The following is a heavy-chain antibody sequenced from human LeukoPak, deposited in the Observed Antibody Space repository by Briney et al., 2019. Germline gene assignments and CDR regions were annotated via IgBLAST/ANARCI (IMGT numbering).Heavy chain of an antibody. J-gene: IGHJ4*02. CDR2: ISSSGSTI. CDR3: ARLYSLLVDY. V-gene: IGHV3-48*03. D-gene: IGHD2-21*02. CDR1: GFPFSSYE. Sequence: GSPSLSCAASGFPFSSYEMNWVRPAPGKGLEWVSYISSSGSTIYYADSVKGRFTISRDNAKNSLYLQMNSLRAEDTAVYYCARLYSLLVDYWGQGTLVTVSS.